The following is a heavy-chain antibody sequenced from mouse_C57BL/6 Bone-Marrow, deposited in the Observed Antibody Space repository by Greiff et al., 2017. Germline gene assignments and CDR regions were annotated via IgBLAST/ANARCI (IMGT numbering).Heavy chain of an antibody. V-gene: IGHV1-69*01. D-gene: IGHD1-1*01. CDR3: ARQTTVVDYYAMDY. CDR2: IDPSDSYT. Sequence: QVQLQQPGAELVMPGASVKLSCKASGYTFTSYWMHWVKPRPGQGLEWIGEIDPSDSYTNYNQKFKGKSTLTVDKSSSTAYMQLSSLTSEDSAVYYCARQTTVVDYYAMDYWGQGTSVTVSS. CDR1: GYTFTSYW. J-gene: IGHJ4*01.